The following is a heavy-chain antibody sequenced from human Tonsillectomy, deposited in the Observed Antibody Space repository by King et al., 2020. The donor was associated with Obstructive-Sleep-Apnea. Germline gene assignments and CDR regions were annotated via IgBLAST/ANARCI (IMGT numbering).Heavy chain of an antibody. V-gene: IGHV4-59*01. CDR1: GDSITNSY. D-gene: IGHD6-13*01. CDR2: VSHTGNT. J-gene: IGHJ5*02. Sequence: QLQESGPGLLKPLETLSLICSVSGDSITNSYWSWLRQTPGRGLEWIAYVSHTGNTHYNPSLRSRSTISVDTSKTQFSLKLNSVTTSDTAVYYCVRRSTNGRGNWFDPWGQGTLVTVSS. CDR3: VRRSTNGRGNWFDP.